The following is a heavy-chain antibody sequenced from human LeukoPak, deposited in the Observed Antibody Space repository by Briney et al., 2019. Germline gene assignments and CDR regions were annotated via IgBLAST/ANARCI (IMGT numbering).Heavy chain of an antibody. CDR1: GDSISSHF. Sequence: SETLSLTCTVSGDSISSHFWSWFRQPPGKGLEWIGYIFTSGGTNYNPSLKSRVTLSVDTSKNQFSLKLSSVTAADTAVYYCAGPYRSRFDYCGQGTLVTVSS. CDR2: IFTSGGT. CDR3: AGPYRSRFDY. D-gene: IGHD3-16*01. V-gene: IGHV4-4*09. J-gene: IGHJ4*02.